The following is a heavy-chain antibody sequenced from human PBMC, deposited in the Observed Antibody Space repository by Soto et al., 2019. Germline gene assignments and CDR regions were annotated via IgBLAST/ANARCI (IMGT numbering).Heavy chain of an antibody. J-gene: IGHJ4*02. CDR1: GGSISSYY. CDR2: IYSSGST. Sequence: SETLSLTCTVSGGSISSYYWSWIRQPPGKGLEWIGCIYSSGSTYYNPSLKNRVTISIVTSKSQVSLKLSSVTAADTAVYFCATRDTVTTYYFDNWGRGTLVTVSS. V-gene: IGHV4-4*08. D-gene: IGHD4-17*01. CDR3: ATRDTVTTYYFDN.